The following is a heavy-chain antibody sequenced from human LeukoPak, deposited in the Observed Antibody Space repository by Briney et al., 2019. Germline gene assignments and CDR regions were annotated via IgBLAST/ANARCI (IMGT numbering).Heavy chain of an antibody. CDR2: INWNGGST. J-gene: IGHJ4*02. CDR3: ARDTGYDFWSGYYPVDY. CDR1: GFTFDDYG. D-gene: IGHD3-3*01. Sequence: PGGSLRLSCAASGFTFDDYGISWVRQAPGKGLEWVSGINWNGGSTGYADSVKGRFTISRDNAKNSLYLQMNSLRAEDTALYYCARDTGYDFWSGYYPVDYWGQGTLVTVSS. V-gene: IGHV3-20*04.